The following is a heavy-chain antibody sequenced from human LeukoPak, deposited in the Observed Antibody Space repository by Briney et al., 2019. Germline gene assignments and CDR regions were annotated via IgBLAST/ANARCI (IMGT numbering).Heavy chain of an antibody. D-gene: IGHD5-12*01. CDR1: GFTFSSSW. J-gene: IGHJ4*02. CDR2: IEGDGSTK. CDR3: ARDSAYNAFDY. V-gene: IGHV3-7*05. Sequence: GASLRLSCAASGFTFSSSWMTWVRQAPGKGLEWVANIEGDGSTKNYVDSVKGRFTISRDNSKNSLYLQMNSLRVGDTAVYYCARDSAYNAFDYWGQGALVTVSS.